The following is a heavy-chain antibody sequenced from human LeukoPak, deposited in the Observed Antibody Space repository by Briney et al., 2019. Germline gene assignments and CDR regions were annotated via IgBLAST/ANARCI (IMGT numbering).Heavy chain of an antibody. V-gene: IGHV3-30*18. J-gene: IGHJ4*02. CDR3: AKGIDYFDY. CDR2: ISYDGSNK. Sequence: GGSLRLSCAASGFTFSSYGMHWVRQAPGKGLEWVAVISYDGSNKYYADSVKGRFTISRDNSKNTLYLQMNSLRAEDTAVYYCAKGIDYFDYWGQGTLVTVSS. CDR1: GFTFSSYG. D-gene: IGHD2/OR15-2a*01.